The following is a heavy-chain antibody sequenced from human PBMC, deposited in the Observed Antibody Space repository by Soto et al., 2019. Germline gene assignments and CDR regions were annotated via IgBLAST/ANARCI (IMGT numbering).Heavy chain of an antibody. CDR1: GGTFSSYA. V-gene: IGHV1-69*12. J-gene: IGHJ6*02. CDR3: ASPTKPLCYYYGIDV. Sequence: QVQLLQSGAEVKKPGSSVKFSCKASGGTFSSYAISWVRQAPGQGLEWMGGIIPIFGTANYAQKFQGRVTITADESTSTAYMGLSSLRSEDTAVYYCASPTKPLCYYYGIDVWGQGPTVTVSS. CDR2: IIPIFGTA. D-gene: IGHD1-1*01.